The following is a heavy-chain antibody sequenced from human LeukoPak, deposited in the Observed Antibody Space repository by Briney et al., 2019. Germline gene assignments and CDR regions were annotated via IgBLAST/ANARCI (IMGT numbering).Heavy chain of an antibody. J-gene: IGHJ6*02. CDR2: IYYSGST. Sequence: SSETLSLTCTVSGGSISSYYWSWIRQPPGKGLEWIGYIYYSGSTNYNPSLKSRVTISVDTSKNQFSLKLSSVTAADTAVYYCARLPLGYCSSTSCYRGGYYYYGMDVWGQGTTVTVSS. CDR1: GGSISSYY. CDR3: ARLPLGYCSSTSCYRGGYYYYGMDV. V-gene: IGHV4-59*01. D-gene: IGHD2-2*01.